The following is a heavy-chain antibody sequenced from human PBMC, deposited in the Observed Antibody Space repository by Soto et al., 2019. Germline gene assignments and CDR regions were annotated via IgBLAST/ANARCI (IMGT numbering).Heavy chain of an antibody. J-gene: IGHJ5*02. V-gene: IGHV1-69*13. Sequence: SVKVSCKASGGTFSSYAISWVRQAPGQGLEWMGGIIPIFGTANYAQKFQGGVTITADESTSTAYMELSSLRSEDTAVYYCARSILRGATLINWFDPWGQGTLVTVS. CDR1: GGTFSSYA. D-gene: IGHD1-26*01. CDR2: IIPIFGTA. CDR3: ARSILRGATLINWFDP.